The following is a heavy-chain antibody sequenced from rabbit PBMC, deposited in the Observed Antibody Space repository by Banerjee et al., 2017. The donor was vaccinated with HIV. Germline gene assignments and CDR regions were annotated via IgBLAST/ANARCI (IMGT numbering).Heavy chain of an antibody. CDR1: GFDISSYH. V-gene: IGHV1S40*01. CDR2: INSNTGNT. Sequence: QSLEESGGDLVKPGASLTLTCTASGFDISSYHMCWVRQAPGKGLEWIACINSNTGNTVYASWAKGRFTISKTSSTTVTLQMTSLTAADTATYFCARDLAGVIGWNFGLWGPGTLVTVS. J-gene: IGHJ4*01. D-gene: IGHD4-1*01. CDR3: ARDLAGVIGWNFGL.